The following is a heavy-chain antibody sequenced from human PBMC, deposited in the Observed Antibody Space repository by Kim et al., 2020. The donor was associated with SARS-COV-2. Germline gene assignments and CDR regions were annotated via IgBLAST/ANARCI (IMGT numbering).Heavy chain of an antibody. V-gene: IGHV1-18*04. J-gene: IGHJ4*02. Sequence: ASVKVSCKASGYTFTSYGISWVRQAPGQGLEWMGWISAYNGNTNYAQKLQGRVTMTTDTSTSTAYMELRSLRSDDTAVYYCAREIVGVRYFDWLSTPTSYFFDYGGQGTLVTVSS. CDR2: ISAYNGNT. D-gene: IGHD3-9*01. CDR3: AREIVGVRYFDWLSTPTSYFFDY. CDR1: GYTFTSYG.